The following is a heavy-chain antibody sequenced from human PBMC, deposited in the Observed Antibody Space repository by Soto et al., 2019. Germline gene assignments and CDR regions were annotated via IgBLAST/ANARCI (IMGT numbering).Heavy chain of an antibody. J-gene: IGHJ6*02. Sequence: GGSLRLSCAASGFTFSSYAMSWVRQAPGKGLEWVSAISGSGGSTYYADSVKGRFTISRDNSKNTLYLQMNSLRAEDTAVYYCAKDGEVVAATAYYYYGMDVWGQGTTVTVSS. D-gene: IGHD2-15*01. V-gene: IGHV3-23*01. CDR1: GFTFSSYA. CDR3: AKDGEVVAATAYYYYGMDV. CDR2: ISGSGGST.